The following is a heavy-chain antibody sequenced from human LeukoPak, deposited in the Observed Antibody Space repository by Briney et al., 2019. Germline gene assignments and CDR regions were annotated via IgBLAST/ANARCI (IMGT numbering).Heavy chain of an antibody. J-gene: IGHJ4*02. CDR1: GGSISSYY. V-gene: IGHV4-59*12. D-gene: IGHD3-16*02. CDR3: ARVGDYVWGSYRYDSFDY. CDR2: IYYSGST. Sequence: SETLSLTCTVSGGSISSYYWSWIRQPPGKGLEWIGYIYYSGSTNYNPSLKSRVTISVDTSKNQFSLKLSSVTAADTAVYYCARVGDYVWGSYRYDSFDYWGQGTLVTVSS.